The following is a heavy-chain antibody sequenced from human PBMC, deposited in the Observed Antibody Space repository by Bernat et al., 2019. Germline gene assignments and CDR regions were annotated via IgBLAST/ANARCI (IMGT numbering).Heavy chain of an antibody. J-gene: IGHJ4*02. CDR1: GFTVSNNY. CDR2: IYTNGNT. Sequence: EVQLVESGGGLVQPGGSLRLSCEASGFTVSNNYMSRVRQAPGKGPAWVSVIYTNGNTYYADSVKGRFTISRDNSKNTLYLQMNNLRVEDTAVYYCSRFAGGSAWYPFGYWGQGTLVTVSS. CDR3: SRFAGGSAWYPFGY. V-gene: IGHV3-66*02. D-gene: IGHD6-19*01.